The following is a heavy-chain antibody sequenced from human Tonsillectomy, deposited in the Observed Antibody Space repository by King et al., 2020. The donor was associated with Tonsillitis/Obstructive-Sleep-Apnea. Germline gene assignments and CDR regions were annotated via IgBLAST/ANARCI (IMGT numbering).Heavy chain of an antibody. CDR1: GGSISNSSYY. D-gene: IGHD3-3*01. V-gene: IGHV4-39*01. CDR3: ARGGRTITIVGVVIPFDH. Sequence: QLQESGPGLVKPSETLSLICNVSGGSISNSSYYWGWIRQPPGKGLEWIGNIYNSGNTFYNPSLRSRVTTSVDRFKNQFSLKLSSVTAADTAVYYCARGGRTITIVGVVIPFDHWGQGTLVTVSS. CDR2: IYNSGNT. J-gene: IGHJ4*02.